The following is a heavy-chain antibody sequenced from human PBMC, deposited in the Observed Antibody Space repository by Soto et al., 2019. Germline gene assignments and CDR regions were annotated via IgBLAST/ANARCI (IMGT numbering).Heavy chain of an antibody. CDR3: VRVVAIPGYPDN. J-gene: IGHJ4*02. CDR1: GGTFSSYA. Sequence: QVQLVQSGAEVRQPASSVKVSCKTSGGTFSSYAISWVRQATGQGLEWMGGIVPIVDTSTYAQKFQGRVTITAGEYTSTVYMELSSLRSDATAVYYCVRVVAIPGYPDNWGQGTLVTVSS. D-gene: IGHD5-12*01. CDR2: IVPIVDTS. V-gene: IGHV1-69*12.